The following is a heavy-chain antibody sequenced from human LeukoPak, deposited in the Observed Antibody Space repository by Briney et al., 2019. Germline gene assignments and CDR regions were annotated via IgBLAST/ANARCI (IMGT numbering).Heavy chain of an antibody. J-gene: IGHJ6*03. V-gene: IGHV3-23*01. CDR1: GFTFSSYA. CDR3: AKGAVAAGYYYYYMDV. CDR2: ISGSGGST. Sequence: GGSLRLSCAASGFTFSSYAMSWVRQAPGKGLEWVSAISGSGGSTYYADSVKGRFTISRDNSKNTPYLQMNSLRAEDTAVYYCAKGAVAAGYYYYYMDVWGKGTTVTVSS. D-gene: IGHD2-15*01.